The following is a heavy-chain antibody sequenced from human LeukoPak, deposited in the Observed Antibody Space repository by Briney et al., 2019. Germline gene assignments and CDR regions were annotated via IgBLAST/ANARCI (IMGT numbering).Heavy chain of an antibody. CDR1: GFTFSSYE. Sequence: GSLRLSCAASGFTFSSYEMNWVRQAPGKGLEWVSYISSSGSTIYYADSVKGRFTISRDNAKNSLYLQMNSLRAEDTAVYYCARGGTRPNYGSGSKYYMDVWGKGTTVTVSS. V-gene: IGHV3-48*03. J-gene: IGHJ6*03. D-gene: IGHD3-10*01. CDR3: ARGGTRPNYGSGSKYYMDV. CDR2: ISSSGSTI.